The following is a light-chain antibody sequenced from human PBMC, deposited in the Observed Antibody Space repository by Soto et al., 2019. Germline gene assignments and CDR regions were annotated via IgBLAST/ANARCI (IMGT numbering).Light chain of an antibody. Sequence: EIVLTQSPGTLSLSPGERATLSCRASQSVRSNFLAWYQQKPGQAPRLLIYGASNRATGIPDRFSGSGSGTDFTLTISSLQPEDFATYYCLQDYNYPQLTFGGGTKVDIK. CDR2: GAS. V-gene: IGKV3-20*01. CDR3: LQDYNYPQLT. CDR1: QSVRSNF. J-gene: IGKJ4*01.